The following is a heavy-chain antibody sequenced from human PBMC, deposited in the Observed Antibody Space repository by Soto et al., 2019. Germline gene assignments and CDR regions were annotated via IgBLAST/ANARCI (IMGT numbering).Heavy chain of an antibody. V-gene: IGHV5-51*01. D-gene: IGHD3-16*01. CDR2: IYPGDSDT. CDR1: GYSFTSYW. Sequence: PGESLKISCKGSGYSFTSYWIGWVRQMPGKGLEWMGIIYPGDSDTRYSPSFQGQVTISADKSISTAYLQWSSLKASDTAMYYCARLGGDNRDNSYYYGMDVWGQGTTVTVSS. CDR3: ARLGGDNRDNSYYYGMDV. J-gene: IGHJ6*02.